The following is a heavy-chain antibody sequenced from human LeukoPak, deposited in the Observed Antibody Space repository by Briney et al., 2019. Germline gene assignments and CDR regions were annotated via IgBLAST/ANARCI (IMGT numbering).Heavy chain of an antibody. Sequence: GGSLRLSCAASGFTFSDYYMSWIRQAPGKGLEWLSNIDKSGATVYYSDSVKGRFTISRDNANNSLFLQMNSLRVEDTAIYYCAVDGYSYVGLDHWGQGTLVTVSS. V-gene: IGHV3-11*04. J-gene: IGHJ4*02. CDR2: IDKSGATV. D-gene: IGHD5-18*01. CDR1: GFTFSDYY. CDR3: AVDGYSYVGLDH.